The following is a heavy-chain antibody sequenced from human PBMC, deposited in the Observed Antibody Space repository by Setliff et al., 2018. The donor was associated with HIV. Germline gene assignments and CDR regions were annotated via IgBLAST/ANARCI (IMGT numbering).Heavy chain of an antibody. CDR3: TRRINFGSGYYKDHAFDL. CDR1: GGSISSHC. D-gene: IGHD3-3*01. V-gene: IGHV4-59*11. CDR2: IYYTGIP. Sequence: PSETLSLTCTVSGGSISSHCWSWIRQSPGKALEWIGLIYYTGIPTYNTSLKSRVTMSVGRSKNQFSLRLTSVTAADTAMYYCTRRINFGSGYYKDHAFDLWGQGTMVTVSS. J-gene: IGHJ3*01.